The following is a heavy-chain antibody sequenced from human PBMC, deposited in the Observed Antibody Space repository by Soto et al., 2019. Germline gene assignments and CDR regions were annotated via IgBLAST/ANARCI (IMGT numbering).Heavy chain of an antibody. V-gene: IGHV4-31*11. CDR2: IYYSGST. CDR3: ARFAYGDYRDWGAFDI. J-gene: IGHJ3*02. Sequence: SETLSLTCAVYGGSFSGYYWSWIRQHPGKGLEWIGYIYYSGSTYYNPSLKSRVTISVDTSKNQFSLRLSSVTAADTAVYYCARFAYGDYRDWGAFDIWGQGTMVTVSS. D-gene: IGHD4-17*01. CDR1: GGSFSGYY.